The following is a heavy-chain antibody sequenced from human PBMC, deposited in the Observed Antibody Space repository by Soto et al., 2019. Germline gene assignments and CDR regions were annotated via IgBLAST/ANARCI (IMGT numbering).Heavy chain of an antibody. V-gene: IGHV3-53*01. CDR2: IYSGGST. CDR1: GFTVSSNY. CDR3: ARPIQSGAFDI. Sequence: GGSLRLSCAASGFTVSSNYMSWVRQAPGKGLEWVSVIYSGGSTYYADSVKGRFTISRDNSKNTLYLQMNSLRAEDTAVYYCARPIQSGAFDIWGQGTMVTVSS. J-gene: IGHJ3*02.